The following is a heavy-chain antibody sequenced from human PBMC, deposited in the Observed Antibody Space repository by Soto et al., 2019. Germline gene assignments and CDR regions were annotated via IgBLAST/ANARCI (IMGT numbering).Heavy chain of an antibody. J-gene: IGHJ6*04. CDR3: ARQRYYFGSGSYSYYV. D-gene: IGHD3-10*01. V-gene: IGHV4-39*01. CDR1: GDSISSGSFY. Sequence: SETLSLNCTVSGDSISSGSFYWGWVRQPPGNGLEWIGSIYFAGSTYYNPSLKSRVTISVDASKNQISLKLSSVTAADTAVYYCARQRYYFGSGSYSYYVWGKGTTVTVSS. CDR2: IYFAGST.